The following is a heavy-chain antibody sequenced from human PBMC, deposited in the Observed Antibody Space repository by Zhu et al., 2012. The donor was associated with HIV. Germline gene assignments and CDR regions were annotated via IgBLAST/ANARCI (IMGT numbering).Heavy chain of an antibody. CDR2: IYYSGST. CDR3: ARGRASSENYWYF. D-gene: IGHD6-6*01. J-gene: IGHJ2*01. CDR1: GASVGSGNHY. Sequence: QVQLQESGPRLVKPSETLSLTCTVSGASVGSGNHYWSWIRQPPGKGLEWIGNIYYSGSTNYNISLKSRVIISVDVSKNQFSLNVKSVTAADTAEYYCARGRASSENYWYF. V-gene: IGHV4-61*01.